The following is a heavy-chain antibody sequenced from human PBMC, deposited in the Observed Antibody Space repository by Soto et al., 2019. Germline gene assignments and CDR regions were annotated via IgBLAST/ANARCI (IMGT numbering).Heavy chain of an antibody. V-gene: IGHV4-39*01. Sequence: SETLSLTCSVSGGSINSTTYYWGWIRQPPGKGLEWIGSFSYGGSTYYNPSLKSRVTISVDTSKKQFSLKMSSVTAADTAAYYCAKSLGYSYGILDYWGQGTLVTVSS. D-gene: IGHD5-18*01. CDR3: AKSLGYSYGILDY. CDR1: GGSINSTTYY. CDR2: FSYGGST. J-gene: IGHJ4*02.